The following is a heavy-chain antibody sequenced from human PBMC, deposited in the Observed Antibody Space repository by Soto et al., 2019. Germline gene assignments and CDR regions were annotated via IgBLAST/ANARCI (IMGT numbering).Heavy chain of an antibody. CDR3: AKPPPVLRYFDWLLENYFDY. CDR2: ISGSGGST. D-gene: IGHD3-9*01. Sequence: GSLRLSCAASGFTFSSYAMSWVRQAPGKGLEWVSAISGSGGSTYYADSVKGRFTISRDNSKNTLYPQMNSLRAEDTAVYYCAKPPPVLRYFDWLLENYFDYWGQGTLVTVSS. CDR1: GFTFSSYA. J-gene: IGHJ4*02. V-gene: IGHV3-23*01.